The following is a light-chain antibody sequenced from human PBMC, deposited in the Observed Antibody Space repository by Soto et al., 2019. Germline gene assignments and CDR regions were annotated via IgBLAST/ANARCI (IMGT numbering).Light chain of an antibody. CDR3: QQYGSSPLT. CDR1: HSVSSSY. V-gene: IGKV3-20*01. Sequence: EIVLTQSPDTLSLSPGERATLSCRASHSVSSSYLAWYQQKPGQAPRLLIYGASSRATGIPDRFSGSGSGTDFTLTITRLEPEDFAVYFCQQYGSSPLTFVQGTKVEIK. CDR2: GAS. J-gene: IGKJ1*01.